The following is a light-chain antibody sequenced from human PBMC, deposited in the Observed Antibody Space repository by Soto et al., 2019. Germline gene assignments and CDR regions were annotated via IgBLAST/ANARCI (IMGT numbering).Light chain of an antibody. CDR3: QQRRHWPIT. Sequence: EIVLTQSPATLSLSPGERATLSCRASQNIDTYLAWYQQKPGQVPRLLMYDASNRATGIPARFSGRGSGTDFTLTISSLEPEDFAVYYCQQRRHWPITFGGGTKVEIK. CDR1: QNIDTY. J-gene: IGKJ4*01. V-gene: IGKV3-11*01. CDR2: DAS.